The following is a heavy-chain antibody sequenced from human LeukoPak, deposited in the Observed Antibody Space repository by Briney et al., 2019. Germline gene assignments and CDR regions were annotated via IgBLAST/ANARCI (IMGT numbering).Heavy chain of an antibody. CDR2: ISGSGGST. D-gene: IGHD3-10*01. Sequence: PGGSLRLSCAASGFTFSSYAMSWVRQAPGKGLEWVSAISGSGGSTYYADSVKGRFTISRDNSRNTLYLQMNSLRAEDTAVYYCAKDAVLLWFGELFTYFDYWGQGTLVTASS. CDR3: AKDAVLLWFGELFTYFDY. J-gene: IGHJ4*02. V-gene: IGHV3-23*01. CDR1: GFTFSSYA.